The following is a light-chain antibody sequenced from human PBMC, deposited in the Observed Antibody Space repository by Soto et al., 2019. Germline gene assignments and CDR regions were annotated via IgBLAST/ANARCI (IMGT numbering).Light chain of an antibody. Sequence: DVVMTQSPLSLPVTLGQPASISCRSSQSLLYSDGNTYLSWFLQRPGQSPRRLIYKVSNRDSGVPDRFSGSGSDTYFALKISSVEAEDVGVYYCMQGTYWPPRTCGQGTKVEIK. CDR2: KVS. V-gene: IGKV2-30*01. J-gene: IGKJ1*01. CDR3: MQGTYWPPRT. CDR1: QSLLYSDGNTY.